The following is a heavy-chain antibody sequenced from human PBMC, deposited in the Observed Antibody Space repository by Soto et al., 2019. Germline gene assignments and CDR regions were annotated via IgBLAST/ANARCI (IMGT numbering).Heavy chain of an antibody. Sequence: SETLSLTCTVSGGSISSFGYYWGWIRQSPGKGLEWIGSIDYSGTTYHNLSLKSRVTISVDLSKNQVSLQLTSVTATDTSVYFCFRYTTSSRLANVHWGLGTLVTVSS. CDR2: IDYSGTT. CDR3: FRYTTSSRLANVH. V-gene: IGHV4-39*01. J-gene: IGHJ4*02. CDR1: GGSISSFGYY. D-gene: IGHD3-16*01.